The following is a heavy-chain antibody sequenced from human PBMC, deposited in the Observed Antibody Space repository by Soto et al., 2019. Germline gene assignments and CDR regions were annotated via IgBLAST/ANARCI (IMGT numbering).Heavy chain of an antibody. CDR3: VRSLPGTTSFDY. J-gene: IGHJ4*02. CDR2: SRDKGNSYST. CDR1: GFTFSDCY. D-gene: IGHD1-7*01. Sequence: EVQLVESGGNLVQPGGSLRLSCAGSGFTFSDCYIDWVRQAPGKGLEWVGRSRDKGNSYSTDYDASVRGRFTVSRDGSKNSLYLQMNSLETGDTALYYCVRSLPGTTSFDYWGRGTLVTVSS. V-gene: IGHV3-72*01.